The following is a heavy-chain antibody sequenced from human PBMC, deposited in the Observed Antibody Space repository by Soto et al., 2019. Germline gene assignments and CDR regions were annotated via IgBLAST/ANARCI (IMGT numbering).Heavy chain of an antibody. Sequence: SETLSLTCTVSGGSISSSTYYRGWIRQPPGKGLECVRTIYYDGSAYYNPSLKSRVTISVDTSKNQFSLKLSSVTAADTAVYYCARSSIAPRLFMYPFDYWGQGTLVTVSS. J-gene: IGHJ4*02. D-gene: IGHD6-6*01. CDR1: GGSISSSTYY. CDR2: IYYDGSA. V-gene: IGHV4-39*01. CDR3: ARSSIAPRLFMYPFDY.